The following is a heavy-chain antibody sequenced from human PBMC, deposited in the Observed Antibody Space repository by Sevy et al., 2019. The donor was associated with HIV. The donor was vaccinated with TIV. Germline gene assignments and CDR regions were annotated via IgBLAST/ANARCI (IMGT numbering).Heavy chain of an antibody. D-gene: IGHD3-10*01. J-gene: IGHJ4*02. Sequence: GGSLRLSCAASGFTFSIYAMSWVRQAPGKGLEWVSVISITGGSTYYADSVKGRSTISRDNSNNTLYLQMNTLRAEDTAVYYCAKDRVSGTYYTGDFDYWGQGTLVTVSS. CDR3: AKDRVSGTYYTGDFDY. CDR1: GFTFSIYA. V-gene: IGHV3-23*01. CDR2: ISITGGST.